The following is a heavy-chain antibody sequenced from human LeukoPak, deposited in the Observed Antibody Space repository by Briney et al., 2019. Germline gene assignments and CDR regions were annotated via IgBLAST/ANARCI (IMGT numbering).Heavy chain of an antibody. CDR2: IIPILGIA. D-gene: IGHD3-10*01. V-gene: IGHV1-69*04. CDR3: ARDPSGNLRAIPMVRGVMD. CDR1: GYTFSSHS. Sequence: SVKVSRMTSGYTFSSHSMNWVRPAPGQGLEWMGRIIPILGIANYAQKFQGRVTITADKSTSTAYMELCSLRSEDTAVYYCARDPSGNLRAIPMVRGVMDWGQGTLVTVSS. J-gene: IGHJ4*02.